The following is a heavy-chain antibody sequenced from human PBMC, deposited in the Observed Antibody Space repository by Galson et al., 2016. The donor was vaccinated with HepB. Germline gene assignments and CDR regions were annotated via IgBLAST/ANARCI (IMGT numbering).Heavy chain of an antibody. Sequence: SLRLSCAASGFTFSSYSMNWVRQAPGKGLEWVSYINPSSSSTHYADSVKGRFIISRDIAKNSLYLQMDSLRDEDTAVYYCARPLYYYSSGYHQYFQYWGQGTLVTASS. J-gene: IGHJ1*01. CDR2: INPSSSST. CDR1: GFTFSSYS. CDR3: ARPLYYYSSGYHQYFQY. D-gene: IGHD3-22*01. V-gene: IGHV3-48*02.